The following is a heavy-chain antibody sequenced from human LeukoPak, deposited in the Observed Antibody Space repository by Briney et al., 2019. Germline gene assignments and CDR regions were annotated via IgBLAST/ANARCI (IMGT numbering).Heavy chain of an antibody. V-gene: IGHV1-69*04. J-gene: IGHJ4*01. CDR1: GYTFTSYY. D-gene: IGHD4-17*01. CDR2: VIPILGIA. Sequence: SVKVSCKASGYTFTSYYMHWVRQAPGQGLKWMGRVIPILGIANYAQKFQGRVTITADKSTSTAYMELSSLRSEDTAVYYCARGPPHYGSDYWGQGTLITVSS. CDR3: ARGPPHYGSDY.